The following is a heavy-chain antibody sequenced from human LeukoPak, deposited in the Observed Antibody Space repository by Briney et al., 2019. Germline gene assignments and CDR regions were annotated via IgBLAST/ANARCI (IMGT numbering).Heavy chain of an antibody. D-gene: IGHD6-13*01. CDR2: ISGSGDST. V-gene: IGHV3-23*01. J-gene: IGHJ4*02. CDR1: GFTFSSYV. CDR3: AKTRPLDSSSWSHGDY. Sequence: GGSLRLSCAASGFTFSSYVMSWVRQAPGKGLEWVSAISGSGDSTYYGDSVRGRFTISRDNSKNTLYLQMNSLRAEDTAVYYCAKTRPLDSSSWSHGDYWGQGTLVTVSS.